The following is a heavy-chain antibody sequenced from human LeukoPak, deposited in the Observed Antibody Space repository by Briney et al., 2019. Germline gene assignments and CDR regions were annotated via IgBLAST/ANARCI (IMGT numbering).Heavy chain of an antibody. CDR2: ITGSSSII. CDR3: AKTLRGFGDYDYFDN. D-gene: IGHD3-16*01. J-gene: IGHJ4*02. CDR1: GFTFSSYA. Sequence: GGSLRLSCAASGFTFSSYAMSWVRQAPRKGPEWVSYITGSSSIIYYADSVKGRFTISRDNAENSLYLQMNNLRAEDTAMYYCAKTLRGFGDYDYFDNWGQGTLVTVSS. V-gene: IGHV3-48*04.